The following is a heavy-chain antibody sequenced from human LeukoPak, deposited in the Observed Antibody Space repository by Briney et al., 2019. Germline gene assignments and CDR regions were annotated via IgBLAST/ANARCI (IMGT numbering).Heavy chain of an antibody. CDR1: GGSISSGGYY. D-gene: IGHD3-9*01. CDR3: ARALGYYDILTGYHPNAFDI. CDR2: IYYRGST. J-gene: IGHJ3*02. Sequence: SETLSLTCTVSGGSISSGGYYWSWLRQHPGKGLEWIGYIYYRGSTYYNPSLKTRVTISVATSKNQFSLKLSSVTAADTAVYYCARALGYYDILTGYHPNAFDIWGQGTMVTVSS. V-gene: IGHV4-31*03.